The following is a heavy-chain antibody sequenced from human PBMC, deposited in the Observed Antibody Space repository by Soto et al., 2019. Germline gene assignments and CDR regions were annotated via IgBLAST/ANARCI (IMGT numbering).Heavy chain of an antibody. D-gene: IGHD3-22*01. CDR3: VRDRRIYYSDPHDEFVASDYEV. J-gene: IGHJ3*01. CDR1: GGIFGSHG. CDR2: FIPIFRTL. V-gene: IGHV1-69*01. Sequence: QVQLIQSEAEVKKPGSSVKVSCTASGGIFGSHGFSWVRQAPGQRLEWVGGFIPIFRTLTYTEKFQARVRLDADEWTNTVYLDLSSLTSEDTAVYYCVRDRRIYYSDPHDEFVASDYEVWGQGTMVSVSS.